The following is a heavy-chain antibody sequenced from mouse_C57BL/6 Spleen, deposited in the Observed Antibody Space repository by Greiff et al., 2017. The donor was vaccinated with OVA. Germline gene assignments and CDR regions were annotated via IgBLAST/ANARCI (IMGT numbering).Heavy chain of an antibody. J-gene: IGHJ2*01. CDR2: IYPGSGNT. Sequence: VQLQESGPELVKPGASVKISCKASGYSFTSYYIHWVKQRPGQGLEWIGWIYPGSGNTKYNEKFMGKATLTADTSSSTAYMQLSSLTSEDSAVYYCARSDWAYYFDYWGQGTTLTVSS. CDR3: ARSDWAYYFDY. CDR1: GYSFTSYY. D-gene: IGHD4-1*01. V-gene: IGHV1-66*01.